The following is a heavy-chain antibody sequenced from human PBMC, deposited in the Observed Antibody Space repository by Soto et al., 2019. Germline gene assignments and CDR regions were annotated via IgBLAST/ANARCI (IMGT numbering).Heavy chain of an antibody. CDR1: GYNFASYW. CDR3: ARHPRISWYLHAFDF. V-gene: IGHV5-10-1*03. CDR2: IDPDDSNT. Sequence: EVQLVQSGAEVKKPGESLRISCEVSGYNFASYWINWVRQMPGKGLEWMGRIDPDDSNTNYSPSFQGHVMISVDKSISTDYLQWSGLMASDTAMYCCARHPRISWYLHAFDFWGQGTMVTVSS. J-gene: IGHJ3*01. D-gene: IGHD6-13*01.